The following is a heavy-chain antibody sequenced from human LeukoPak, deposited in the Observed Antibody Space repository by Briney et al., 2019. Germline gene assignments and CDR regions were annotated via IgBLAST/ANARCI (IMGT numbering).Heavy chain of an antibody. Sequence: GGSLRLSCAASGFTFSSFDMHWVRQAPGKGLEWVALIWYDGDNEYYVDSVKGRFTISRDNSKNTLYLQMNSLRAEDTAVYYCTKGTIWLPFDYWGQGTLVTVSS. V-gene: IGHV3-33*06. J-gene: IGHJ4*02. D-gene: IGHD5-18*01. CDR3: TKGTIWLPFDY. CDR2: IWYDGDNE. CDR1: GFTFSSFD.